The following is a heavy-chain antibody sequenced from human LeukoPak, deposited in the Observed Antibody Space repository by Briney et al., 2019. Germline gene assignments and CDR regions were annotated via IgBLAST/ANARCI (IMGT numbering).Heavy chain of an antibody. CDR2: MNPNSGNT. CDR1: GYAFTSYD. Sequence: ASVKVSCKASGYAFTSYDINWVRQATGQGLEWMGWMNPNSGNTGYAQKFQGRVTMTRNTSISTAYMELSSLKASDTAIYYCARLRIMGATQSPEDIWGQGTMVTVSS. J-gene: IGHJ3*02. D-gene: IGHD1-26*01. V-gene: IGHV1-8*01. CDR3: ARLRIMGATQSPEDI.